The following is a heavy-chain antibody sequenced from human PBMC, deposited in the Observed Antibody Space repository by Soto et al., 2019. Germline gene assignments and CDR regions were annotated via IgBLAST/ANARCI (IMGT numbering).Heavy chain of an antibody. CDR1: GFTVSSFS. Sequence: GGSLGLCCAASGFTVSSFSLSWVRQAPGKGLEWVSAISGSGDGTDYADSVKGRFTISRDNSKNTLYLQMNSLRAEDTAVYYCAGPGYSSQDYWGQGALVNVSA. CDR3: AGPGYSSQDY. D-gene: IGHD5-18*01. CDR2: ISGSGDGT. J-gene: IGHJ4*02. V-gene: IGHV3-23*01.